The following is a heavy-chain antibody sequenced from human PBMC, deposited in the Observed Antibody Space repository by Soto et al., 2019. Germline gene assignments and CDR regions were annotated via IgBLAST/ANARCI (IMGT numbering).Heavy chain of an antibody. V-gene: IGHV1-2*04. CDR3: ARDQRHNYGAYYYGMDV. CDR1: GYTFTGYY. CDR2: INPNSGGT. J-gene: IGHJ6*02. D-gene: IGHD4-17*01. Sequence: ASVKVSCKASGYTFTGYYMHWVRQAPGQGLEWMGWINPNSGGTNYAQKFQGWVTMTRDTSISTAYMELSRLRSDDTAVYYCARDQRHNYGAYYYGMDVWGQGTTVTVSS.